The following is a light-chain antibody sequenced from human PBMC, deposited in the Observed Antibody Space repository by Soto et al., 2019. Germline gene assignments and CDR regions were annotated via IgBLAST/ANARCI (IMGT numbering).Light chain of an antibody. CDR3: LQYGSSPET. Sequence: EFVLTQSACTLFSSPGERATLSWRASQTVRNNYLAWYQQKRGQAPRLLIYDASSRATGIPDRFSGGGYGTDFNLTISRLEPEDLAVYYCLQYGSSPETFGQGTKVDIK. V-gene: IGKV3-20*01. J-gene: IGKJ1*01. CDR2: DAS. CDR1: QTVRNNY.